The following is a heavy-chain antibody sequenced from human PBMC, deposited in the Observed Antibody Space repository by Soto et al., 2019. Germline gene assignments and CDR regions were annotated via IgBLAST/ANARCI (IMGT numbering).Heavy chain of an antibody. CDR2: INPNSGGT. J-gene: IGHJ4*02. CDR3: ARFHVPFDY. V-gene: IGHV1-2*02. D-gene: IGHD3-16*01. CDR1: GYTFTGYY. Sequence: ASVKVSCNASGYTFTGYYMHWVRQAPGQGLEWMGWINPNSGGTNYAQKFQGRVTMTRDTSINTAYMELSSLTSDDTAVYYCARFHVPFDYWGQGTLVTVSS.